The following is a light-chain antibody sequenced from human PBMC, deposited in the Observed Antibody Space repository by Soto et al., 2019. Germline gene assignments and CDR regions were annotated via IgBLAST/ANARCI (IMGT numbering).Light chain of an antibody. Sequence: TVLTQSPATLSLSPGERATLSCRASQHVDSNLAWYQQKRGQPPRLLIYDASNRATGIPARFSGSGSGTDFTLTISSLEPEDFALYYCQQRKYWPPLTFGQGTRLEIK. J-gene: IGKJ5*01. CDR2: DAS. CDR3: QQRKYWPPLT. V-gene: IGKV3-11*01. CDR1: QHVDSN.